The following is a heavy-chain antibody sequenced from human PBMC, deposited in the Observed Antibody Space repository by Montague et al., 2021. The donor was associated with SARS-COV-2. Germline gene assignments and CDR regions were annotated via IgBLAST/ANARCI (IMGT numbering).Heavy chain of an antibody. J-gene: IGHJ6*02. Sequence: SLRLSCAASGFTFGHYAMHWVRQIPGEGLEWVAGISGTGNDVSYAASLKGRFTISRDNAKNSLFLQMNSLGPEDTALYYCAKVWIGGQSWVYYGLAVWGQGTTVTVSS. CDR3: AKVWIGGQSWVYYGLAV. CDR2: ISGTGNDV. CDR1: GFTFGHYA. V-gene: IGHV3-9*01. D-gene: IGHD2-2*03.